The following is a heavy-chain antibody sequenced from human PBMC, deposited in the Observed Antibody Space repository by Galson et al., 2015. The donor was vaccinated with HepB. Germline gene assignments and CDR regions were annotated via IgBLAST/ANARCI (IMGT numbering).Heavy chain of an antibody. CDR1: GFTFSNYV. J-gene: IGHJ3*02. Sequence: SLRLSCAASGFTFSNYVMGWVRQAPGKGLEWVSAVSGSGGSTYYADSVKGRFTISRDNSKNTLYLQVHSLRTDDTALYYCAKGIFCTTTSCLSAFDMWGQGTMVTVSS. D-gene: IGHD2-2*01. CDR3: AKGIFCTTTSCLSAFDM. V-gene: IGHV3-23*01. CDR2: VSGSGGST.